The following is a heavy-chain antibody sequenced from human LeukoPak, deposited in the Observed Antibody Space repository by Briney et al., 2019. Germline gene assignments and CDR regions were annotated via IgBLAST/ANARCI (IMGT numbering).Heavy chain of an antibody. Sequence: GGSLRLSCAASGFTFSSYSMNWVRQAPGKGLEWVSSIGSTSNYIYYSDSVKGRFTISRDNANNSLLLQMNSLRVEDTALYYCVRDAASPDYWGQGTLVTVSS. CDR1: GFTFSSYS. D-gene: IGHD6-25*01. CDR3: VRDAASPDY. V-gene: IGHV3-21*01. CDR2: IGSTSNYI. J-gene: IGHJ4*02.